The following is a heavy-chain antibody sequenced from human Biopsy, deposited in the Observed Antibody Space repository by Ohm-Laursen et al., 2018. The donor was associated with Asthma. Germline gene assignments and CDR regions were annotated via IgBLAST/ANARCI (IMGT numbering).Heavy chain of an antibody. CDR3: AKERYYDFWSGYAI. CDR1: GFSFNSHG. V-gene: IGHV3-30*18. CDR2: MSFDGRQT. Sequence: SLRLSCAPSGFSFNSHGMHWVRPAPRKGLEWVAVMSFDGRQTYYADSVKGRFTISRDNSKNTLYLQMNSLRAEDTAVYYCAKERYYDFWSGYAIWGQGTMVTVSS. D-gene: IGHD3-3*01. J-gene: IGHJ3*02.